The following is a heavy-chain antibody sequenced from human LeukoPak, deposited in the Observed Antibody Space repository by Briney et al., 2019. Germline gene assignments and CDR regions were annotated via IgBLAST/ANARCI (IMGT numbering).Heavy chain of an antibody. CDR1: GGSISSSSYY. Sequence: PSETLSLACTVSGGSISSSSYYWGWIRQPPGKGLEWIGSIYYSGSTYYNPSLKSRVTISVDTSKNQFSLKLSSVTAADTALYYCARLYRDIVLMVYAMKANWFDPWGQGTLVTVSS. J-gene: IGHJ5*02. D-gene: IGHD2-8*01. CDR3: ARLYRDIVLMVYAMKANWFDP. V-gene: IGHV4-39*01. CDR2: IYYSGST.